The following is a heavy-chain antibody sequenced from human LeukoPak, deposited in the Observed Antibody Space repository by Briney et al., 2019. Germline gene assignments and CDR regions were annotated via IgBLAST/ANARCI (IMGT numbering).Heavy chain of an antibody. J-gene: IGHJ3*02. Sequence: PGGSLRLSCAASGFTFSSYSMNWVRQAPGKGLEWVSSISSSSSYIYYADSVKGRFTISRDNAKNSLYLQMNSLRAEDTAVYYCARVGVRGGPGAFDIWGQGTMVTVSS. CDR3: ARVGVRGGPGAFDI. CDR2: ISSSSSYI. V-gene: IGHV3-21*01. CDR1: GFTFSSYS. D-gene: IGHD3-16*01.